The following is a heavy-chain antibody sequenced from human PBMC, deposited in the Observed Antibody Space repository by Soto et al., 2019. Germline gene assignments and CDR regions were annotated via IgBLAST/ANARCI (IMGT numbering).Heavy chain of an antibody. Sequence: PSETLSLTCAVSGDSISSGGFSWTWIRQPPGGGLEWIGNIYHSGTASYNPALTSRVTISIDSSKNLFSLTLRSVTAADTALYYCARDRRSRHYDGSGLDYWGQGTLVTVSS. D-gene: IGHD3-22*01. CDR2: IYHSGTA. J-gene: IGHJ4*02. V-gene: IGHV4-30-2*01. CDR3: ARDRRSRHYDGSGLDY. CDR1: GDSISSGGFS.